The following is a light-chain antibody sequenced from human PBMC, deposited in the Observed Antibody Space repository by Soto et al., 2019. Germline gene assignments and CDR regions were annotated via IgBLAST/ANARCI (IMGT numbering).Light chain of an antibody. Sequence: DIKMTQSPSTLSASVGDRVTITCRASQSISSWLAWYQQKPGKAPKLLIYDASSLESGVPSRFSGSGSGTEFTLTISNLQPDDFATYYCQQYNSYPFGGGTKVDMK. V-gene: IGKV1-5*01. CDR3: QQYNSYP. CDR2: DAS. J-gene: IGKJ4*01. CDR1: QSISSW.